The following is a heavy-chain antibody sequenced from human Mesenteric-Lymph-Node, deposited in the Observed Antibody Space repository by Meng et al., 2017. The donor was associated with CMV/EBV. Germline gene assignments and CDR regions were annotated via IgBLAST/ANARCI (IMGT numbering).Heavy chain of an antibody. CDR3: AKKSQGSIAAAGPFDP. D-gene: IGHD6-13*01. CDR2: ISASGGGT. CDR1: FTFSTSA. V-gene: IGHV3-23*01. Sequence: FTFSTSAMSWVRQAPGKGLEWVSGISASGGGTYYADSVKGRFTISRDNSKNTLYIQMNSLRVEDTAVYYCAKKSQGSIAAAGPFDPWGQGILVTVSS. J-gene: IGHJ5*02.